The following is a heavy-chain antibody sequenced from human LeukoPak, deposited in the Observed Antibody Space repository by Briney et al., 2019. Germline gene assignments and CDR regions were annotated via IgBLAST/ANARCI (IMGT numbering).Heavy chain of an antibody. D-gene: IGHD2-2*01. CDR2: IKEDGSDK. CDR3: AREVPAAMNAFDI. V-gene: IGHV3-7*01. Sequence: GGSLRLSCAASGFTFSNYWMSWVSQAPGKGVERVANIKEDGSDKYYLDSVKGRFTISRDNAKNSPYLQMNSLRAEDTALYYCAREVPAAMNAFDIWGQGTMVTVSS. CDR1: GFTFSNYW. J-gene: IGHJ3*02.